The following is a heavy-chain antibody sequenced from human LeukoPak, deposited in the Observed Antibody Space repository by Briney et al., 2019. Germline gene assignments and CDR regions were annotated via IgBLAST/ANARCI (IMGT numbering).Heavy chain of an antibody. J-gene: IGHJ4*02. Sequence: PSETLSLTCTVSGGSISSSSYYWGWIRQPPGKGLEWIGSIYYSGSTYYNPSLKSRVTISVDTSKNQFSLKLSSVTAADTAVYYCARGGDYGDYTSELDYWGQGTLVTVSS. CDR1: GGSISSSSYY. CDR2: IYYSGST. V-gene: IGHV4-39*07. D-gene: IGHD4-17*01. CDR3: ARGGDYGDYTSELDY.